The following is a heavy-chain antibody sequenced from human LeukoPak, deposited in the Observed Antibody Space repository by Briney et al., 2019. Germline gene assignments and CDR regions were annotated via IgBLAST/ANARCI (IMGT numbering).Heavy chain of an antibody. V-gene: IGHV4-59*01. CDR2: IYYSGST. J-gene: IGHJ5*02. D-gene: IGHD3-10*01. Sequence: SETLSLTCTVSGGSISSYYWSWIRQPPGKGLEWIGYIYYSGSTNYNPSLKSRVTISVDTSKNQFSLKLSSVTAADTAVYYCARDAETGGWFDPWGQGTLVTVSS. CDR1: GGSISSYY. CDR3: ARDAETGGWFDP.